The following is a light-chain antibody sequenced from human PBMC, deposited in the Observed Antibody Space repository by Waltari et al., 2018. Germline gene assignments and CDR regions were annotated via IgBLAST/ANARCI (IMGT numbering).Light chain of an antibody. CDR2: GSS. J-gene: IGLJ3*02. CDR1: GSNIGAAYD. V-gene: IGLV1-40*01. CDR3: QSYDTSLSVV. Sequence: QSVLTQPPSVSGAPGQRVTISCTGSGSNIGAAYDCHWSQQLPRAAPKLLIYGSSTRPLGVPDRFFGSTSGTSASLAITGRQAEDEADYYCQSYDTSLSVVFGGGTKLTVL.